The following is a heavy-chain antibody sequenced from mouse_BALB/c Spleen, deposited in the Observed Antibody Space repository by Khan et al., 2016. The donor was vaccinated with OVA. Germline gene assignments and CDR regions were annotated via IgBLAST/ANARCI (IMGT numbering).Heavy chain of an antibody. V-gene: IGHV9-2-1*01. Sequence: LVESGPELKKPGETVKISCKASDYTLTDYSMHWVKQAPGKGLKWMGWINTETGEPKYADDFKGRFAFSLETSASTAYLQINNLKNEDTATYFCARGYVWYFDVWGAGTTVTVSS. CDR2: INTETGEP. CDR3: ARGYVWYFDV. D-gene: IGHD2-2*01. J-gene: IGHJ1*01. CDR1: DYTLTDYS.